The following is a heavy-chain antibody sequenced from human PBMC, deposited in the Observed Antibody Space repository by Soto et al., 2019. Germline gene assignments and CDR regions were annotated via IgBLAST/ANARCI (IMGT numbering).Heavy chain of an antibody. D-gene: IGHD2-8*01. J-gene: IGHJ5*02. V-gene: IGHV4-4*02. Sequence: PSETLSLTCTVSGDSISKTNWWSWVRQPPGKGLEWIGEIHQSGSTNYSPSLKGRVTISVDNSKNQFSLKLRSVSAAATAAYYCARVPTNVEIPTAPSGWFDPWGQGTLVTVSS. CDR2: IHQSGST. CDR3: ARVPTNVEIPTAPSGWFDP. CDR1: GDSISKTNW.